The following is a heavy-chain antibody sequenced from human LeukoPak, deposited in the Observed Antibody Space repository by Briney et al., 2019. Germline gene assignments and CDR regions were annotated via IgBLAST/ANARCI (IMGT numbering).Heavy chain of an antibody. CDR1: GGSISSSSYY. D-gene: IGHD3-3*01. Sequence: SETLSLTCTVSGGSISSSSYYWGWIRQPPGKGLEWIGSIYYSGSTYYNPSLKSRVTISVDTSKNQFSLKLSSVTAADTAVYYCARGGDFWSGYYTPLRYYYYMDVWGKGTTVTVSS. J-gene: IGHJ6*03. CDR3: ARGGDFWSGYYTPLRYYYYMDV. V-gene: IGHV4-39*07. CDR2: IYYSGST.